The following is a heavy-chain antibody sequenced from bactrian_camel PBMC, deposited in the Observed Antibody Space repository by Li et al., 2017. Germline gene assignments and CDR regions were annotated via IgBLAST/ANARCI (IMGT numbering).Heavy chain of an antibody. V-gene: IGHV3-3*01. CDR3: AADRGSYYLTRSCRLVRYEYNY. J-gene: IGHJ4*01. D-gene: IGHD1*01. CDR1: AYAFASLC. Sequence: HVQLVESGGGSVQAGGSLRLSCTASAYAFASLCMGWLRQAPGKEREAVASIRSYDGTSYYHDSVKGRFAISRDNDKNTLFLQMNTLKPEDTAMYYCAADRGSYYLTRSCRLVRYEYNYWGQGTQVTVS. CDR2: IRSYDGTS.